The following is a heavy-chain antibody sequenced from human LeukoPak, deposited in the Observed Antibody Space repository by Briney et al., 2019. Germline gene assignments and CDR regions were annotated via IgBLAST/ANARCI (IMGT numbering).Heavy chain of an antibody. CDR2: INPKTGGT. CDR3: ARSSGFSRFDY. V-gene: IGHV1-2*02. CDR1: GYTFTGYY. D-gene: IGHD6-19*01. J-gene: IGHJ4*02. Sequence: ASVKVSCKASGYTFTGYYMHWVRQAPGQGLEWMGWINPKTGGTRCSQKFQGRVTMTRDRSISTAYMEVTGLESNDTAVYYCARSSGFSRFDYWGQGALVTVSS.